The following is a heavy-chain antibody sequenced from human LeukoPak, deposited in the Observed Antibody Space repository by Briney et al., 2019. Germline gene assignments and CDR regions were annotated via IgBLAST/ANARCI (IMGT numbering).Heavy chain of an antibody. J-gene: IGHJ4*02. Sequence: GGALRLSCAASGLTFSSYWMHWVRQAPGRGRVWVSRINSDGSSTSYADSVKGRFTISRDNAKNTLYLQMNSLRAEDTAVYYCASPEYYYDSSGYLGYWGQGTLVTVPS. CDR3: ASPEYYYDSSGYLGY. D-gene: IGHD3-22*01. CDR2: INSDGSST. CDR1: GLTFSSYW. V-gene: IGHV3-74*01.